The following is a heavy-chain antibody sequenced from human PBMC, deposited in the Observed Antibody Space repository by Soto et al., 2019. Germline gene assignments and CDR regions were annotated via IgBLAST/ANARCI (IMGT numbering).Heavy chain of an antibody. CDR1: GGTFSSYT. CDR2: IIPILGIA. V-gene: IGHV1-69*02. Sequence: ASVKVSCKASGGTFSSYTISWVRQAPGQGLEWMGRIIPILGIANYAQKFQGRVTITADKSTSTAYMELSSLGSEDTAVYYCARSPGYWNDGFRGFDYWGQGTLVTVSS. J-gene: IGHJ4*02. CDR3: ARSPGYWNDGFRGFDY. D-gene: IGHD1-1*01.